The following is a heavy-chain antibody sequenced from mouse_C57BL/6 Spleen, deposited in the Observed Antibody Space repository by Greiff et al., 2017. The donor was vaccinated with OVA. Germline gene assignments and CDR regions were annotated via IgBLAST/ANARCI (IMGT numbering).Heavy chain of an antibody. D-gene: IGHD2-4*01. V-gene: IGHV1-52*01. CDR3: SRFDYDDIDY. CDR1: GYTFTSYW. CDR2: IDPSDSET. Sequence: VQLKQPGAELVRPGSSVKLSCKASGYTFTSYWMHWVKQRPIQGLEWIGNIDPSDSETHYNQKFKDKATLTVDKSSSTAYMQLSILTSEDSAVYYCSRFDYDDIDYWGQGTTLTVSS. J-gene: IGHJ2*01.